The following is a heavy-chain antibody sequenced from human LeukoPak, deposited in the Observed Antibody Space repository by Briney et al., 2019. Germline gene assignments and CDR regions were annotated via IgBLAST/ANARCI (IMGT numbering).Heavy chain of an antibody. D-gene: IGHD5-12*01. CDR2: IYHSGST. Sequence: SETLSLTCTLSGGSINTYYWSWIRQPPGKGLEWIGYIYHSGSTNYNPSLKSRVTISVDTSKNQFSLKLSSVTAADTAVYYCARGGGYASPIGYWGQGALVTVSS. J-gene: IGHJ4*02. CDR3: ARGGGYASPIGY. V-gene: IGHV4-59*01. CDR1: GGSINTYY.